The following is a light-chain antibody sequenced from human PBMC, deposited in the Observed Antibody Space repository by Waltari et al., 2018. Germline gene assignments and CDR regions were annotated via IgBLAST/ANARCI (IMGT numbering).Light chain of an antibody. CDR2: GAS. CDR3: QHYLRLPVT. J-gene: IGKJ1*01. Sequence: VLTQSPGTLSFSLAERATVSCRASQSVSRALAWYQPKPGQAPRLLIYGASTRATGIPDRFSGSGSGTDFSLTISRLEPDDFAVYYCQHYLRLPVTFGQGTTVEI. CDR1: QSVSRA. V-gene: IGKV3-20*01.